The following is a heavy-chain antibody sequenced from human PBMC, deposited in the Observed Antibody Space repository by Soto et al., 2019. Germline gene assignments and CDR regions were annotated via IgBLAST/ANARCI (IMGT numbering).Heavy chain of an antibody. J-gene: IGHJ4*02. V-gene: IGHV3-33*01. CDR2: IWYDGNNK. CDR1: GFTFSNYG. Sequence: GGSLRLSCAASGFTFSNYGMHWVRQAPGKGLEWVAVIWYDGNNKYYADSVKGRFTISRDNSNNTMYVQMTSLRAEDTAVYYCARGLHSLFDYWGQGTLVTVSS. D-gene: IGHD2-21*01. CDR3: ARGLHSLFDY.